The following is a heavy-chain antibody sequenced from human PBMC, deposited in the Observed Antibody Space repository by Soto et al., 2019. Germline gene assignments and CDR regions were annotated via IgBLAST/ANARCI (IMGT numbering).Heavy chain of an antibody. J-gene: IGHJ4*02. CDR2: IYYSGST. D-gene: IGHD3-9*01. CDR3: ARHPGYYDILTGYTTYYFDY. CDR1: GGSISSYY. V-gene: IGHV4-59*08. Sequence: SETLSLTCTVSGGSISSYYWSWIRQPPGKGLEWIGYIYYSGSTNYNPSLKSRLTISLDTSKNQFSLKLSSVTAADTAVYYCARHPGYYDILTGYTTYYFDYWGQGILVTVSS.